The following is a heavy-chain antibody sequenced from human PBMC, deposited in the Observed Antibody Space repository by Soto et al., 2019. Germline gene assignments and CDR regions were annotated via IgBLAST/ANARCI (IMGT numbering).Heavy chain of an antibody. CDR2: MNPNSGNT. J-gene: IGHJ4*02. CDR1: GYTFTSYD. V-gene: IGHV1-8*01. CDR3: ARAVKLGYCSGGSCPPIY. Sequence: QVQLVQSGAEVKKPGASVKVSCKASGYTFTSYDINWVRQATGQGLEWMGWMNPNSGNTGYAQKFQGGVTMTRNTSISTAYMELSSLRSEDTAVYYCARAVKLGYCSGGSCPPIYWGQGTLVTVSS. D-gene: IGHD2-15*01.